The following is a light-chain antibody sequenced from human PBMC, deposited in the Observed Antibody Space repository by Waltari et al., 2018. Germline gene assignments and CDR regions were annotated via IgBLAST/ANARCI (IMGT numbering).Light chain of an antibody. CDR1: SGDIDRKD. CDR3: QSYDTNNHVI. Sequence: FILTQPHSVSESPGKTVTISCTRTSGDIDRKDGQWYQQRPGTAPTTVIYEDYERPSGVPDRFSGSIDRSSNSAFLTISALEPEDEVDYHCQSYDTNNHVIFGGGTKLTVL. V-gene: IGLV6-57*04. J-gene: IGLJ2*01. CDR2: EDY.